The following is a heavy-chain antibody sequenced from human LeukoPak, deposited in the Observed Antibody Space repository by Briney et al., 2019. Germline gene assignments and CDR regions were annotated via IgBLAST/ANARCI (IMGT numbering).Heavy chain of an antibody. V-gene: IGHV3-23*01. CDR1: GFTFSSYA. CDR2: ISGSGGST. J-gene: IGHJ5*02. Sequence: GGSLRLSCAASGFTFSSYAMSWVRQAPGKGLEWVSAISGSGGSTYYADSVKGRFTISRDHSKNTLYLQMSSLRGEDTAVYYCARDPCSGGSCLTYFDPRGQGTLVTVSS. D-gene: IGHD2-15*01. CDR3: ARDPCSGGSCLTYFDP.